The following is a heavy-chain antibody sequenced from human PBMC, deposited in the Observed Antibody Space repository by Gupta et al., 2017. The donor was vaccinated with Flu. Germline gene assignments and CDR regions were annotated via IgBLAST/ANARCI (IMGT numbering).Heavy chain of an antibody. V-gene: IGHV3-66*02. Sequence: EVQLVESGGGLVQPGGSLRLSCAASGFTVSSNYMSWVRQAPGKGLEWVSVIYSGGSTYYADSVKGRFTISRDNSKNTLYLQMNSLRAEDTAVYYCARESSHQYYFDYWGQGTLVTVSS. CDR2: IYSGGST. D-gene: IGHD6-6*01. CDR1: GFTVSSNY. J-gene: IGHJ4*02. CDR3: ARESSHQYYFDY.